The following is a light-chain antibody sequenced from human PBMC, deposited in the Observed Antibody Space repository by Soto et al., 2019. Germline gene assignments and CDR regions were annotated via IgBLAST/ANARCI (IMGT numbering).Light chain of an antibody. V-gene: IGKV1-27*01. CDR2: SAS. Sequence: DIQMTQSPSSLSASVGDRVTITCRASQDISVYLAWYQQKPGKVPKLLIYSASTLQSGVPSRFSGSGSGTDFTLTSRSLQPEDVATYYWQKFNTAPRTFGQGTRLEI. J-gene: IGKJ5*01. CDR3: QKFNTAPRT. CDR1: QDISVY.